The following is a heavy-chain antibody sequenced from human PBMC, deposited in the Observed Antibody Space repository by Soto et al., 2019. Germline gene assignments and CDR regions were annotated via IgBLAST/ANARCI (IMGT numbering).Heavy chain of an antibody. CDR2: INGGSSTT. Sequence: EVQLVESGGGLVQPGRSLRLSCAASGFTFDDYAMHWVRQAPGKGLEWVSGINGGSSTTYYADSVKGRFTISRDNSRNTLYLQMNSLRAEDTAIYYCARVIMGAMVHAFEIWGQGTMVAVSS. V-gene: IGHV3-23*04. CDR1: GFTFDDYA. J-gene: IGHJ3*02. CDR3: ARVIMGAMVHAFEI. D-gene: IGHD1-26*01.